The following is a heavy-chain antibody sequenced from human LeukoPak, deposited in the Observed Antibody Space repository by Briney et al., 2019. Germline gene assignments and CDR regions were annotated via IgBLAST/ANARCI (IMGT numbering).Heavy chain of an antibody. Sequence: WETLSLTCTVSGGSISSYYWSWIRQPPGKGLEWIGFIYYSGSTNYNPSLISRVTISVETSKSQCSLKLSSVSAADTAVYYCARYVWFGEAFFDYWGQGTLVTVS. D-gene: IGHD3-10*01. J-gene: IGHJ4*02. CDR2: IYYSGST. V-gene: IGHV4-59*01. CDR3: ARYVWFGEAFFDY. CDR1: GGSISSYY.